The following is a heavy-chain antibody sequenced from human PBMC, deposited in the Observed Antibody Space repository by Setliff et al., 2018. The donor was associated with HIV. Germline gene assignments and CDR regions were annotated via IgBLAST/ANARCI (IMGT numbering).Heavy chain of an antibody. J-gene: IGHJ5*01. CDR2: ISPHSGAT. Sequence: ASVKVSYKSSGHTLSGYFIHWVRQAPGQGPEWMGWISPHSGATNYAQKFQGRVTLTRDASITTAYMELNSLRSDDTAMYYCARDRLYCSRGSCYPNWFDSWGQGTLVTVSS. V-gene: IGHV1-2*02. CDR3: ARDRLYCSRGSCYPNWFDS. D-gene: IGHD2-15*01. CDR1: GHTLSGYF.